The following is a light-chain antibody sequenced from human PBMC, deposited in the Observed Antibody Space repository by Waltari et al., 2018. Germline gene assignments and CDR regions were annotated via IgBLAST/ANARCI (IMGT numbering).Light chain of an antibody. Sequence: QSALTQPRPVSGSPGQSVTIPCTGTSSDVVGYNYVSWYQQHPGKAPNLMIYDVNRRPSGVPDRYSGSKSGNTASLTISGLQAEDEADYYCCSYAGSYPVVFGGGTKLTVL. CDR3: CSYAGSYPVV. CDR1: SSDVVGYNY. CDR2: DVN. V-gene: IGLV2-11*01. J-gene: IGLJ2*01.